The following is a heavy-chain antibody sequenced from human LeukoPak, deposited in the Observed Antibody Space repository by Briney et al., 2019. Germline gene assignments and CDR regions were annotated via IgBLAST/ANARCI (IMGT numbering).Heavy chain of an antibody. D-gene: IGHD4-17*01. CDR1: GYTFTRCG. J-gene: IGHJ3*02. CDR3: ARLDGDDAFDI. CDR2: MNPNSGNT. V-gene: IGHV1-8*01. Sequence: ASGKVRCKASGYTFTRCGFNWVGQPNGQGLEWMGWMNPNSGNTGYAQKFQGRVTMTRNTSISTAYMELSSLRSEDTAVYYCARLDGDDAFDIWGQGTMVTVSS.